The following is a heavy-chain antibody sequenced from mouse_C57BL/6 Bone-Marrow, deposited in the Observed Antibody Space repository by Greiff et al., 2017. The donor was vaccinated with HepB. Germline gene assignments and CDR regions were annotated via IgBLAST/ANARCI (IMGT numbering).Heavy chain of an antibody. CDR1: GFSLTSYG. CDR2: IWGVGST. J-gene: IGHJ4*01. CDR3: ASEFYYAMDY. Sequence: VMLVESGPGLVAPSQSLSITCTVSGFSLTSYGVDWVRQSPGKGLEWLGVIWGVGSTNYNSALKSRLSFSNDNSKSQVFLKMNSLQTDDTAMYYGASEFYYAMDYWGQGTSVTVSS. V-gene: IGHV2-6*01.